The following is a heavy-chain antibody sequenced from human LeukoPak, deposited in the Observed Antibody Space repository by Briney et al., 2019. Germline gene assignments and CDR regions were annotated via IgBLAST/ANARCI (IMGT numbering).Heavy chain of an antibody. CDR3: ARNYYDSSGYSPFFDY. CDR1: GFTSHSYA. Sequence: GGSLRLSCATSGFTSHSYAMSWVRQAPGKGLEWVSAINGGGDVTYYADSVQGRFFFSRDNAKNTLYLQLNSLRAEDTAVYYFARNYYDSSGYSPFFDYWGQGTLVTVSS. J-gene: IGHJ4*02. V-gene: IGHV3-23*01. D-gene: IGHD3-22*01. CDR2: INGGGDVT.